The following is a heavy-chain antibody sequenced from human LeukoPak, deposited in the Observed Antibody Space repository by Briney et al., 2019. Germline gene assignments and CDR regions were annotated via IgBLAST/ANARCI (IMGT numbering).Heavy chain of an antibody. J-gene: IGHJ4*02. CDR2: IRYDGSNK. CDR3: AKSQGLYCSGGSCYFDY. V-gene: IGHV3-30*02. D-gene: IGHD2-15*01. CDR1: GFTFSSYG. Sequence: GGSLRLSCAASGFTFSSYGMHWVRQAPGKGLEWVAFIRYDGSNKYYADSVKGRFTISRDNSKNTLYLQMNSLRAEDTAVYYCAKSQGLYCSGGSCYFDYWGQGTLVTVSS.